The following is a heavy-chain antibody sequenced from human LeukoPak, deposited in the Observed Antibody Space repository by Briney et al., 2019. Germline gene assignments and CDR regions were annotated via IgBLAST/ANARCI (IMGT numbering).Heavy chain of an antibody. CDR2: IYSGGST. Sequence: PGGSLRLSCAASGFTVSNNYMSWVRQAPGKGLEWVALIYSGGSTYYADFVKGRFTISRDNSKNTLYLQMSSLRAEDTAVYYCAKNGGPHGMDVWGQGTTVTVSS. CDR1: GFTVSNNY. J-gene: IGHJ6*02. V-gene: IGHV3-66*01. D-gene: IGHD3-16*01. CDR3: AKNGGPHGMDV.